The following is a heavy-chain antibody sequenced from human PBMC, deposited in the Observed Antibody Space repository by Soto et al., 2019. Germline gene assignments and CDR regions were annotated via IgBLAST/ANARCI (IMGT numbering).Heavy chain of an antibody. CDR3: ARFNWYFDL. CDR2: IYYRGST. Sequence: QVQLQESGPGLLKPSETLSLTCTVSGGSISSYYWSWIRQPPGKGLEWIGYIYYRGSTNYNPSLKSRVPISVDTSKNQFSLKLSSVTSADTAMYYCARFNWYFDLWGRGTLVTVSS. J-gene: IGHJ2*01. CDR1: GGSISSYY. V-gene: IGHV4-59*01.